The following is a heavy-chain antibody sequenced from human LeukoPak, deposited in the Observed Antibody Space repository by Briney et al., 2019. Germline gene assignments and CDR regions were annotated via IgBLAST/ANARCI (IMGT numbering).Heavy chain of an antibody. Sequence: GGSLILSCAASGFTFDDYAMHWVRQAPGKGLEWVSLISWDGGSTYYADSVKGRFTISRDNSKNSLYLQMNSLRAEDTALYYCAKDDSSSWSAFDYWGQGTLVTVSS. CDR1: GFTFDDYA. D-gene: IGHD6-13*01. CDR3: AKDDSSSWSAFDY. J-gene: IGHJ4*02. CDR2: ISWDGGST. V-gene: IGHV3-43D*04.